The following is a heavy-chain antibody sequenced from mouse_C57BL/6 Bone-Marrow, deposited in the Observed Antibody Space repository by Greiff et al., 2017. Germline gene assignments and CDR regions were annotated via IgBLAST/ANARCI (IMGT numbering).Heavy chain of an antibody. D-gene: IGHD1-1*01. V-gene: IGHV14-3*01. CDR1: GFNIKNTY. CDR2: IVPANGNT. CDR3: ARNLTTVVPTGV. J-gene: IGHJ1*03. Sequence: EVKLVESVAELVRPGASVKLSCTASGFNIKNTYMHWVKQRPEQGLEWIGRIVPANGNTKYAPKFQGKATITADTSSNTAYLQLSSLTSEDTAIYYCARNLTTVVPTGVWGTGTTVTVSS.